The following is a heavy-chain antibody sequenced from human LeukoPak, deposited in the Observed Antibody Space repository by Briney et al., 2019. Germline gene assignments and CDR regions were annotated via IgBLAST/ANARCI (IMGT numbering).Heavy chain of an antibody. CDR3: ARDDLGDKALDY. V-gene: IGHV4-4*02. CDR1: GDSIRRGWW. D-gene: IGHD4-17*01. Sequence: PSRTLSLTCAVSGDSIRRGWWWSWARQPQGKGREWIAEIYHMGSTNYNPSLKSRATISVDKSKNHISLKLNSVTAADPAVYYCARDDLGDKALDYWGQGALVTVSS. CDR2: IYHMGST. J-gene: IGHJ4*02.